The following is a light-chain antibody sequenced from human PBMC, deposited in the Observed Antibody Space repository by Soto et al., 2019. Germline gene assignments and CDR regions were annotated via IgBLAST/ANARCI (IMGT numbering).Light chain of an antibody. CDR3: SSYTSSTTYV. CDR1: SSDVGRYNY. J-gene: IGLJ1*01. V-gene: IGLV2-14*01. CDR2: EVS. Sequence: ALTQRASVSGSPGQSITISCTGTSSDVGRYNYVSWYQQHPGKAPKLMIYEVSNRPSGVSDRFSGSQSGDTASLTISGLQAEDEADYYCSSYTSSTTYVFGTGPKVTVL.